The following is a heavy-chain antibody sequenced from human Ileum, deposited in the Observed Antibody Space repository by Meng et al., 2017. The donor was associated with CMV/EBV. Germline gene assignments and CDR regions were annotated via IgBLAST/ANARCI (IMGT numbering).Heavy chain of an antibody. J-gene: IGHJ4*02. CDR3: ARGGAYFGVVIAY. D-gene: IGHD3-3*01. V-gene: IGHV4-4*02. CDR2: IYHSGST. Sequence: CAVSGGSISSSNWWSWVRPPPGKGLEWIGEIYHSGSTNYNPSLKSRVTISVDKSKNQFSLKLSSVTAADTAVYYCARGGAYFGVVIAYWGQGTLVTVSS. CDR1: GGSISSSNW.